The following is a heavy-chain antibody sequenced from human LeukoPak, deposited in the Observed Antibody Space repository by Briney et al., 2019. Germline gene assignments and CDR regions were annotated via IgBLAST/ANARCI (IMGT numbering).Heavy chain of an antibody. J-gene: IGHJ4*02. Sequence: SETLSLTCAVYGGSFSGYYWSWIRQPPGKGLEWIGEINHSGSTNYNPSLKSRVTTSVDTSKDQFSLKLSSVTAADTAVYYCARGLGGIAVAGLDYWGQGTLVTVSS. V-gene: IGHV4-34*01. CDR3: ARGLGGIAVAGLDY. CDR2: INHSGST. CDR1: GGSFSGYY. D-gene: IGHD6-19*01.